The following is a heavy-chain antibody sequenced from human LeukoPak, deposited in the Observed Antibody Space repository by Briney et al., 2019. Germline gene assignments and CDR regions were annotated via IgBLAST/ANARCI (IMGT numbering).Heavy chain of an antibody. V-gene: IGHV3-7*01. CDR3: ARDLRHSSGWELLPLGYYGMDV. J-gene: IGHJ6*02. CDR2: IKQDGSEK. CDR1: GFTFSSYW. Sequence: GGSLRLSCAASGFTFSSYWMSWVRQAPGKGLEWVANIKQDGSEKYYVDSVKGRFTISRDNSKNTLYLQMGSLRAEDMAVYYCARDLRHSSGWELLPLGYYGMDVWGQGTTVTVSS. D-gene: IGHD6-19*01.